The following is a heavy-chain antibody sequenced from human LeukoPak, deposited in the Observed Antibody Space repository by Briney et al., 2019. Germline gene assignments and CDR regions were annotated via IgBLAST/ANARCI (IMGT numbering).Heavy chain of an antibody. CDR1: GFTFSNAW. D-gene: IGHD5-24*01. V-gene: IGHV3-15*01. Sequence: GGSLRLSCAASGFTFSNAWMSWVRQAPGKGLEWVGRIKSKTDGGTTDYAAPVKGRFTISRDDSKNTLYLQMNSLKTEDTAVYYCTGWRWLRGKIDYWGQGTLVTVSS. J-gene: IGHJ4*02. CDR2: IKSKTDGGTT. CDR3: TGWRWLRGKIDY.